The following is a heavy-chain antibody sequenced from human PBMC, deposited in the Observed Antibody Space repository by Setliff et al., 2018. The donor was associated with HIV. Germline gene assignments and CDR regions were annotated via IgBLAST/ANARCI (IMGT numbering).Heavy chain of an antibody. Sequence: GGSLRLSCEASGFTFSTYWMSWVRQAPGKGLEWVANIKKDGSEKFYVDSVKGRFTISRDNAKNSLSLQMNSLRAEDTAVYYCARDRGTGTKLPYWYFDLWGRGTLVTVSS. CDR2: IKKDGSEK. CDR3: ARDRGTGTKLPYWYFDL. J-gene: IGHJ2*01. D-gene: IGHD1-7*01. V-gene: IGHV3-7*01. CDR1: GFTFSTYW.